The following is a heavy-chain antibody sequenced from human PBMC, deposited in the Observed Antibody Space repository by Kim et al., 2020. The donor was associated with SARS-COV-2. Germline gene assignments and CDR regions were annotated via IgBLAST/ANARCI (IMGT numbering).Heavy chain of an antibody. CDR1: GFTFSSYA. CDR3: AKDHRGYHDYNGNWFDP. J-gene: IGHJ5*02. D-gene: IGHD4-4*01. Sequence: GGSLRLSCAASGFTFSSYAMSWVRQAPGKGLEWVSAISGSGGSTYYADSVKGRFTISRDNSKNTLYLQMNSLRAEDTAVYYCAKDHRGYHDYNGNWFDPWGQGTLVTVSS. V-gene: IGHV3-23*01. CDR2: ISGSGGST.